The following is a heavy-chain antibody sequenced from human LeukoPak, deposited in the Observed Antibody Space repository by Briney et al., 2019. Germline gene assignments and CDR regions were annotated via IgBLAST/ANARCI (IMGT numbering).Heavy chain of an antibody. J-gene: IGHJ6*02. CDR3: ARTYCSGGYCDYYYGMDV. Sequence: GGSLRLSCAASGFTFSSYWMHWVRQAPGKGLVWVSRINSHESITSYADSVKGRFTISRDNAKNTLYLQMNSLTAEDTAVYYCARTYCSGGYCDYYYGMDVWGQGTTVTVSS. CDR1: GFTFSSYW. V-gene: IGHV3-74*01. CDR2: INSHESIT. D-gene: IGHD2-15*01.